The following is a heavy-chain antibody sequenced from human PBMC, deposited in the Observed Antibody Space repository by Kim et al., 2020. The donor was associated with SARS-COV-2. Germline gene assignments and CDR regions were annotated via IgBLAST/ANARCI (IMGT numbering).Heavy chain of an antibody. Sequence: PSLKSRVTISVDTSKNQCSLKLSSVTAADTAVYYCARVKGVGVRGVMADYWGQGTLVTVSS. J-gene: IGHJ4*02. CDR3: ARVKGVGVRGVMADY. D-gene: IGHD3-10*01. V-gene: IGHV4-34*01.